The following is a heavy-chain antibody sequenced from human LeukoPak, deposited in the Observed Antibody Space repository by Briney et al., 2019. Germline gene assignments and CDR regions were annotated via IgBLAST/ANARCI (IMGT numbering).Heavy chain of an antibody. J-gene: IGHJ4*02. V-gene: IGHV3-64*01. CDR3: ARIMIRGAPSDN. Sequence: GGSLRLSCAASGFTFNTYALRWVRQAPGKGLEFVSAISSNGASTYYANSVKGRFTISRDNSKNTLYLQMGSLRAEDMAMYYCARIMIRGAPSDNWGQGTLVTVSS. CDR1: GFTFNTYA. D-gene: IGHD3-10*01. CDR2: ISSNGAST.